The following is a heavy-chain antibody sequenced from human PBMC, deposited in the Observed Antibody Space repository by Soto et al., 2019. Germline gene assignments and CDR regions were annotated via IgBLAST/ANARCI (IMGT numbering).Heavy chain of an antibody. CDR3: TTTTLHYGSGSYYRFDP. Sequence: EVQPVESGGGLVKPGGSLRLSCAASGFTFSNAWMSWVRQAPGKGLEWVGRIKSKTDGGTTDYAAPVKGRFTISRDDSKNTLYLQMNSLKTEDTAVYYCTTTTLHYGSGSYYRFDPWGQGTLVTVSS. J-gene: IGHJ5*02. V-gene: IGHV3-15*01. CDR2: IKSKTDGGTT. CDR1: GFTFSNAW. D-gene: IGHD3-10*01.